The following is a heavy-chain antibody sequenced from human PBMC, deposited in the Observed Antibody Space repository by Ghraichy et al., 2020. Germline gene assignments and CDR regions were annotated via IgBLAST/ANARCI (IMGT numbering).Heavy chain of an antibody. CDR3: GKGFDGKGLVLFRVLAFDI. CDR2: ISGSGGST. D-gene: IGHD3-10*02. J-gene: IGHJ3*02. Sequence: GGSLRLSCAASGFTFSSYAMSWVRQAPGKGLEWVSAISGSGGSTYYADSVKGRFTISRDNSKNTLYLQMNSLRAEDTAVYYCGKGFDGKGLVLFRVLAFDIWSQGTMPTGSS. V-gene: IGHV3-23*01. CDR1: GFTFSSYA.